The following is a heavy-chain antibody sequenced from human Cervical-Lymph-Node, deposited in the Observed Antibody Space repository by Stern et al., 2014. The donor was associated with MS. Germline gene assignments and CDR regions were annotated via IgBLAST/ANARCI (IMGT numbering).Heavy chain of an antibody. J-gene: IGHJ4*02. CDR3: ARDLSGRDDS. D-gene: IGHD1-26*01. CDR1: EFTFRTYW. V-gene: IGHV3-74*01. CDR2: INEDGSTT. Sequence: VQLQESGGGLVQPGGSLRLSCAASEFTFRTYWMHWVRQVPGKELLWVSRINEDGSTTNYADSVKGRFTISRDNGRNTLYLQMNSLRAEDTAVYYCARDLSGRDDSWGQGTLVTVSS.